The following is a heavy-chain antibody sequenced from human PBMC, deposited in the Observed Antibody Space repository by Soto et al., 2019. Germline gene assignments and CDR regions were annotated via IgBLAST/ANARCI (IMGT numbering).Heavy chain of an antibody. CDR1: GDNVSSNSAA. CDR3: ARGALAYYSQVFDS. V-gene: IGHV6-1*01. J-gene: IGHJ4*02. CDR2: TYYRSKWYK. Sequence: SQTLSLTCAISGDNVSSNSAAWNWIRQSPTRGLEWLGRTYYRSKWYKNYDLSVKSRITINVDTSKNHISLQLTSVTPEGTAVYYCARGALAYYSQVFDSWGQGTLVTVSS. D-gene: IGHD4-4*01.